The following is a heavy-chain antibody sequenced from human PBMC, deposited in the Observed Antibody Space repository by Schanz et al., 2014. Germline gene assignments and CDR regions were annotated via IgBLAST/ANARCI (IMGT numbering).Heavy chain of an antibody. J-gene: IGHJ1*01. V-gene: IGHV3-9*01. Sequence: EVQLVESGGGLVQPGRSLRLSCVASGFRFDDYAMHWVRQAPGKGLEWVSSISWNSGSIDYADSVKGRFTISRDNAKNSLYLQMNSLRAEDTALYYCARDTAQSCIGPSCFEYFQHWGQGALVTVSS. CDR2: ISWNSGSI. CDR3: ARDTAQSCIGPSCFEYFQH. CDR1: GFRFDDYA. D-gene: IGHD2-2*01.